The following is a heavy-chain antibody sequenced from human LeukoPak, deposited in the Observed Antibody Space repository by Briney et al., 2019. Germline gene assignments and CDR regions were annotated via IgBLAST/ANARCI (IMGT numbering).Heavy chain of an antibody. D-gene: IGHD6-13*01. J-gene: IGHJ1*01. V-gene: IGHV1-8*01. Sequence: SVKVSCKASGYTFTSYDINWVRQATGQGLEWMGWMNPNSGNTGYAQKFQGRVTMTRNTSISTAYMELSSLRSEDTAVYYCARGRPRIAAAGRGYFQHWGQGTLVTVSS. CDR2: MNPNSGNT. CDR1: GYTFTSYD. CDR3: ARGRPRIAAAGRGYFQH.